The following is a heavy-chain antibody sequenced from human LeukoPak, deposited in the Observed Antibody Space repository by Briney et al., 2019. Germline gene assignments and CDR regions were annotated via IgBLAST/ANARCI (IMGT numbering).Heavy chain of an antibody. V-gene: IGHV4-34*01. Sequence: SETLSLTCAVYGGSFSGYYWSWIRQPPGKGLEWIGEINHSGSTIYNPSLKSRVTISVDTSKNQFSLKLSSVTAADTAVYYCARIRGYSYGYWGQGTLVTVSS. J-gene: IGHJ4*02. CDR2: INHSGST. CDR1: GGSFSGYY. CDR3: ARIRGYSYGY. D-gene: IGHD5-18*01.